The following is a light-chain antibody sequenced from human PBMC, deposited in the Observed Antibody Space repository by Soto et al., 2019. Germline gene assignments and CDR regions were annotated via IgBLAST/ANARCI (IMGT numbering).Light chain of an antibody. V-gene: IGKV3-15*01. CDR1: QSFSSN. Sequence: EIEMTQSPATLSLSPGERATLYCWASQSFSSNLACYQQKPGQAPRLLIYGASTRVTGVPARFSGSGSGTEFILIISSLQSEDFAVYYCQHYNNWPPWTFGQGTKVDI. CDR2: GAS. J-gene: IGKJ1*01. CDR3: QHYNNWPPWT.